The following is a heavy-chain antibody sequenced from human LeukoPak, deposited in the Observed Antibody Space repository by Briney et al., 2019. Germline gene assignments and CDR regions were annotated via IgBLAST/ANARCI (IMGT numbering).Heavy chain of an antibody. D-gene: IGHD2-21*02. CDR1: GCTFSSYA. CDR3: ARGVCGADCYYNWFDP. Sequence: SVKVSCKASGCTFSSYAISWVRQAPGQGLEWMGGIIPIFGTANYAQKFQGRVTITADESTSTAYMELSSLRSEDTAVYYCARGVCGADCYYNWFDPWGQGTLVTVSS. V-gene: IGHV1-69*13. CDR2: IIPIFGTA. J-gene: IGHJ5*02.